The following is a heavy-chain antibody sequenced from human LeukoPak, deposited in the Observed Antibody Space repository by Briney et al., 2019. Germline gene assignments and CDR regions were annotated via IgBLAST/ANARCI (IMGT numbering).Heavy chain of an antibody. CDR3: ARGTYSSSWLHFDY. CDR2: IYNSGST. Sequence: SETLSLTCTVSGGSISSYYWSWIRQPPGKGLEWIGYIYNSGSTNYNPSLKGRVTISVDSSKNQFSLKLSSVTAADTAVYFCARGTYSSSWLHFDYWGQGTLVTVSS. D-gene: IGHD6-13*01. J-gene: IGHJ4*02. CDR1: GGSISSYY. V-gene: IGHV4-59*01.